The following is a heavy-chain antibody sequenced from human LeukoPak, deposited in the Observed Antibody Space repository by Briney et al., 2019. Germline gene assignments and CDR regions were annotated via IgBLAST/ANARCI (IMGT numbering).Heavy chain of an antibody. CDR1: GFTFRNYW. J-gene: IGHJ4*02. V-gene: IGHV3-7*03. CDR2: IRQDGSDR. D-gene: IGHD6-19*01. Sequence: GGSLRLSCAASGFTFRNYWMSWVRQAPGTGLEWVANIRQDGSDRNYVTSVRGRFTISRDNAESSLFLQMNSLRAEDTAVYYCVRNLAVAGTCFDSWGQGTLVTVSS. CDR3: VRNLAVAGTCFDS.